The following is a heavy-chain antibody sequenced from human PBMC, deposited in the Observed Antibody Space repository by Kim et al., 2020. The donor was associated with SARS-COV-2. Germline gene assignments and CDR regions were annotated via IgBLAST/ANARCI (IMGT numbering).Heavy chain of an antibody. Sequence: SETLSLTCTVSGGSISSSSYYWGWIRQPPGKGLEWIGSIYYSGSTYYNPSLKSRVTISVDTSKNQFPLKLSSVTAADTAVYYCARLQGWIQLWYFDYWGQGTLVTVSS. D-gene: IGHD5-18*01. J-gene: IGHJ4*02. V-gene: IGHV4-39*01. CDR3: ARLQGWIQLWYFDY. CDR1: GGSISSSSYY. CDR2: IYYSGST.